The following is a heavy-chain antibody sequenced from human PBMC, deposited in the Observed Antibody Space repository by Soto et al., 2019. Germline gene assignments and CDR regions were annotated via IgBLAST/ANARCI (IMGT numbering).Heavy chain of an antibody. V-gene: IGHV3-48*03. Sequence: EVQLVESGGGLGQPGGSLRLSCAGYGFTFSSYEMNWVRQAPGKGLEWVSFISGSGTTTYYADSVRGRFTISSDNTKNSLYLQTNSLSAEDTGIYYGTRVLYGTSWGQGTLVTVSS. CDR1: GFTFSSYE. CDR3: TRVLYGTS. J-gene: IGHJ5*02. CDR2: ISGSGTTT. D-gene: IGHD2-2*02.